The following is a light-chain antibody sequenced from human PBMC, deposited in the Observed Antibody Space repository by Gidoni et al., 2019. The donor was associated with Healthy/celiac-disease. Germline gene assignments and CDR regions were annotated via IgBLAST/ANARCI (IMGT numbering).Light chain of an antibody. CDR3: QKYNRAPFT. CDR1: QGISNY. Sequence: DIQMTQSPSSLSASVGDRVTITCRTIQGISNYLAWYQQKPGKVPKLLIDAASTLQSGVPSRFSGSGSRTDFTLTISSLQPEDVATYYCQKYNRAPFTFGPGTKVDIK. V-gene: IGKV1-27*01. J-gene: IGKJ3*01. CDR2: AAS.